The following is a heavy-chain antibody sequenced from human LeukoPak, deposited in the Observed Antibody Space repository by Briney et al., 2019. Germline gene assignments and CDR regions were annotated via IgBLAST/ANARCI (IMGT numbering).Heavy chain of an antibody. J-gene: IGHJ4*02. V-gene: IGHV4-61*02. D-gene: IGHD3-10*01. Sequence: SETLSLTCTVSGDSISSGDYYWSWIRQPAGKGLEWIGRISSSGSTNYNPSLKSRVTISVDTSKNQFSLKLSSVTAADTAVYFCARSPYGSGSYNYFDYWGQGTLVTASS. CDR2: ISSSGST. CDR1: GDSISSGDYY. CDR3: ARSPYGSGSYNYFDY.